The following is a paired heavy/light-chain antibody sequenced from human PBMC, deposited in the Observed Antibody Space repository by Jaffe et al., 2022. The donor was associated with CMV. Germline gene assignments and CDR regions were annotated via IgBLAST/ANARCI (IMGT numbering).Light chain of an antibody. CDR1: QSVSSY. CDR3: QQRSNWPPRGT. V-gene: IGKV3-11*01. J-gene: IGKJ4*01. CDR2: DAS. Sequence: EIVLTQSPATLSLSPGERATLSCRASQSVSSYLAWYQQKPGQAPRLLIYDASNRATGIPARFSGSGSGTDFTLTISSLEPEDFAVYYCQQRSNWPPRGTFGGGTKVEIK.
Heavy chain of an antibody. D-gene: IGHD1-7*01. J-gene: IGHJ4*02. Sequence: QVQLVESGGGLVKPGGSLRLSCAASGFTFSDYYMSWIRQAPGKGLEWVSYISSSGSTIYYADSVKGRFTISRDNAKNSLYLQMNSLRAEDTAVYYCARDLNYASEGENYWGQGTLVTVSS. CDR1: GFTFSDYY. CDR2: ISSSGSTI. CDR3: ARDLNYASEGENY. V-gene: IGHV3-11*01.